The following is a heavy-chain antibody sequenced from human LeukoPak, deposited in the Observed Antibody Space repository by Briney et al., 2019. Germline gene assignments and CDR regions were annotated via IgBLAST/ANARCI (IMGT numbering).Heavy chain of an antibody. CDR2: MYTSGTT. Sequence: SETLSLTCTVSGGSISNYYWTWIRQPAAKGLDWLGRMYTSGTTHYNPSPNSRVTMSIDTSKNQFFLKLSYVTAADTAVYYCASAPSSGSGCPNYFDPWGQGTLVTVSS. V-gene: IGHV4-4*07. D-gene: IGHD1-26*01. J-gene: IGHJ5*02. CDR3: ASAPSSGSGCPNYFDP. CDR1: GGSISNYY.